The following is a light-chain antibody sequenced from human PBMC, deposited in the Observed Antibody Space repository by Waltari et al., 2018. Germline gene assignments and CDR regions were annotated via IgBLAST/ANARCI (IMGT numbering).Light chain of an antibody. J-gene: IGKJ4*01. V-gene: IGKV1-39*01. CDR1: QTISRY. CDR3: QQYNSYPLT. Sequence: DVQMTQSPSSLSASVGDTVTITCRASQTISRYLNWYQQQPGKAPKLLIYAATTLQSEVPSRFTGSGSGTEFTLTISSLQPDDFATYYCQQYNSYPLTFGGGTKVEIK. CDR2: AAT.